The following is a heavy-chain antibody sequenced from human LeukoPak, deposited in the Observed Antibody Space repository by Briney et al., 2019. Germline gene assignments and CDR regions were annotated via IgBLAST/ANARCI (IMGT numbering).Heavy chain of an antibody. V-gene: IGHV1-2*02. Sequence: ASVKVSCKASGYTFTCYYMHWVRQAPGQGLEWMGWINPNSGGTNYAQKFQGRVTMTRDMSTSTVYMELSSLRSEDTAVYYCARASRINSGSYYLLYYWGQGTLVTVSS. CDR2: INPNSGGT. J-gene: IGHJ4*02. CDR3: ARASRINSGSYYLLYY. D-gene: IGHD1-26*01. CDR1: GYTFTCYY.